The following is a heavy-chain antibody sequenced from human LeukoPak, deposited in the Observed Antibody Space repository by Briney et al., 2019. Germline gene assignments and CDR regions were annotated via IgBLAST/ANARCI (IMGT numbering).Heavy chain of an antibody. J-gene: IGHJ4*02. CDR1: GFTFRSYS. Sequence: GGSLRLSCAASGFTFRSYSMNWVRQAPGKGLEWVSSITSSSSYIYYADSVKGRFTISRDSSKNSLYLQINSLRAEDTAVYYCAREGHWGQGTLVTVSS. CDR3: AREGH. V-gene: IGHV3-21*01. CDR2: ITSSSSYI.